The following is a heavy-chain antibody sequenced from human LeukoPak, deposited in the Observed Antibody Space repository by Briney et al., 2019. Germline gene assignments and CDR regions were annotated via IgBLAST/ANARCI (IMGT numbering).Heavy chain of an antibody. J-gene: IGHJ4*02. CDR3: ARVPGRPAAVFDY. V-gene: IGHV4-34*01. CDR2: LNHSGST. CDR1: GGSLSGYS. D-gene: IGHD2-2*01. Sequence: SETLSLTCAVYGGSLSGYSWSWIRQPPGKGLEWIGELNHSGSTNYNPSLKSRVTISVDTSKNQFSLKLSSVTAADPAFYYCARVPGRPAAVFDYWGQGTLVTVSS.